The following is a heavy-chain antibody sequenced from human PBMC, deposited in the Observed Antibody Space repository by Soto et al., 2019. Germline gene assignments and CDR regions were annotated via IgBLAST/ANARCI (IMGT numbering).Heavy chain of an antibody. CDR1: GGSISSYY. J-gene: IGHJ3*02. V-gene: IGHV4-59*01. D-gene: IGHD1-26*01. CDR2: IYYSGST. Sequence: SETLSLTCTVSGGSISSYYWSWIRQPPGKGLEYIVYIYYSGSTNYNPSLKSRVTISVDTSKNQFSLKLSSVTAADTAVYYCARDLGSAAFDIWGQGTMVTVSS. CDR3: ARDLGSAAFDI.